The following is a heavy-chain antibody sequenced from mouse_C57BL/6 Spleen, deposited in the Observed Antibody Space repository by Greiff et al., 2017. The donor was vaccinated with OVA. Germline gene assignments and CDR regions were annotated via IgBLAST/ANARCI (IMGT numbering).Heavy chain of an antibody. V-gene: IGHV1-55*01. CDR3: ARSRVNYGYFDY. Sequence: QVQLQQPGAELVKPGASVKMSCKASGYTFTSYWITWVKQRPGQGLEWIGDIYPGSGSTNYNEKFKSKATLTVDTSSSTAYMQLSSLTSEDSAVYYGARSRVNYGYFDYWGQGTTLTVSS. J-gene: IGHJ2*01. D-gene: IGHD1-1*01. CDR2: IYPGSGST. CDR1: GYTFTSYW.